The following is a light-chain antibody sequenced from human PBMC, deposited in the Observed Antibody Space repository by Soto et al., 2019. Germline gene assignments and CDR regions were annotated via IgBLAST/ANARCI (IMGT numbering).Light chain of an antibody. J-gene: IGKJ1*01. V-gene: IGKV3-15*01. CDR2: GAS. CDR3: QQYETFSGT. CDR1: QSVSTN. Sequence: IVMTQSPATLSGSPGERVTLSCRASQSVSTNVAWYQQKPGQAPRLLLYGASTRATGLPARFSGSGSGTEFTLTISSLQSEDFATYYCQQYETFSGTFGPGTKVDI.